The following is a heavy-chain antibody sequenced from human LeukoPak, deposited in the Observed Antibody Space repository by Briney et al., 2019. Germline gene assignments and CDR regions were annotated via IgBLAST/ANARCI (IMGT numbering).Heavy chain of an antibody. J-gene: IGHJ5*02. V-gene: IGHV3-74*01. D-gene: IGHD4-11*01. CDR1: GFTFSSYW. Sequence: GGSLRLSCAASGFTFSSYWMHWVRQAPGKGLVWVSRINSDGSSTNYADAVKGRFTISRDNDKNTLYLQMNSLRAEDTAVYYCATHYTDSTRNPWGQGTLVTVSS. CDR3: ATHYTDSTRNP. CDR2: INSDGSST.